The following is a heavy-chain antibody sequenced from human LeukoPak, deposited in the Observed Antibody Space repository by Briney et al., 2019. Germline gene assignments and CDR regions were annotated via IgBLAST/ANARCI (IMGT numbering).Heavy chain of an antibody. J-gene: IGHJ3*02. CDR2: MNPNSANT. CDR1: GYTFTSYD. D-gene: IGHD5-12*01. Sequence: ASVKVSCKASGYTFTSYDINWERQATGQGLEWMGWMNPNSANTGYAQKFQGRVTMTRNTSISTAYMELSSLRSEDTAVYYCARGLYIAVGAFDIWGQGTMVTVSS. CDR3: ARGLYIAVGAFDI. V-gene: IGHV1-8*01.